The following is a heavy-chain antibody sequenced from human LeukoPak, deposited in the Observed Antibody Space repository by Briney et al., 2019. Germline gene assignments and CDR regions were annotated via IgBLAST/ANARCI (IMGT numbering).Heavy chain of an antibody. Sequence: GGSLRLSCAASGFTFSSYAMSWVRQAPGKGLEWVSAISGSGSSTYYADSVKGRFTISRDNSKNTLYLQMNSLKTEDTAVYYCAKYSYDWYFDLWGRGTLVTVSS. D-gene: IGHD5-18*01. CDR2: ISGSGSST. J-gene: IGHJ2*01. CDR3: AKYSYDWYFDL. V-gene: IGHV3-23*01. CDR1: GFTFSSYA.